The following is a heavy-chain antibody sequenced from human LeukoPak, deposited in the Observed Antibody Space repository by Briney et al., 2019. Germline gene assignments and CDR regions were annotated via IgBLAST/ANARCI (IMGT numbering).Heavy chain of an antibody. J-gene: IGHJ3*02. CDR1: GASISSYY. Sequence: PSETLSLTCTISGASISSYYWSWIRQPAGKGLEWIGRMFTSGSINYNPSLKSRVTMSIDTSKNQLSLKVTSVTAADTAVYYCARWGFSGYDSDAFVIWGQGTMVTVSS. V-gene: IGHV4-4*07. CDR3: ARWGFSGYDSDAFVI. CDR2: MFTSGSI. D-gene: IGHD5-12*01.